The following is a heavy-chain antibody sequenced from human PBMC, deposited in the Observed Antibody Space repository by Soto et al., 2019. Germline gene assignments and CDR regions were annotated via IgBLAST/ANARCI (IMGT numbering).Heavy chain of an antibody. CDR3: AKGQIPGSNGSPGYFDS. J-gene: IGHJ4*02. CDR2: VSYDGSRQ. Sequence: PGGSLRLSCAASGFTFRTYGMHWVRQAPGKGLEWVAVVSYDGSRQYYRESVRGRFIISRDNSKNTLSLQMNSLRPEDTSVYFCAKGQIPGSNGSPGYFDSWGQGAVVTVSS. CDR1: GFTFRTYG. D-gene: IGHD2-2*03. V-gene: IGHV3-30*18.